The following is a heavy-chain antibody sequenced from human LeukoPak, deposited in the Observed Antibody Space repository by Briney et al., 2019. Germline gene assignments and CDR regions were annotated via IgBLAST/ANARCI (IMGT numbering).Heavy chain of an antibody. CDR1: EYTFTCYY. D-gene: IGHD3-3*01. V-gene: IGHV1-2*02. CDR2: ISPDSGGT. J-gene: IGHJ3*02. CDR3: ARDPALYYYFNAFDI. Sequence: ASVKVSCKASEYTFTCYYMHWVRQAPGQGLEWMGWISPDSGGTKYAQKFQGRVTMTRDTSISTAYMELNSLRAEDTAVYYCARDPALYYYFNAFDIWGQGTMVTVSS.